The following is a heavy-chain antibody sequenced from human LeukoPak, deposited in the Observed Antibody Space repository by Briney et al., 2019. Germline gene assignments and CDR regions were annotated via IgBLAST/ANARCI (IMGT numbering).Heavy chain of an antibody. V-gene: IGHV4-39*01. D-gene: IGHD3-10*01. CDR3: ARIGVRGVIGYYYYGMDV. J-gene: IGHJ6*02. CDR2: IYYSGST. Sequence: KASETLSLTCTVSGGSISSSSYYWGWIRQPPGKGLEWIGSIYYSGSTYYNPSLKSRVTISVDTSKNQFSLKLSSVTAADTAVYYCARIGVRGVIGYYYYGMDVWGQGTTVTVSS. CDR1: GGSISSSSYY.